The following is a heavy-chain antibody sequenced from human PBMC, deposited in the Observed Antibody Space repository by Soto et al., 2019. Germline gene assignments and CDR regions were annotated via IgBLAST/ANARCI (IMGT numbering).Heavy chain of an antibody. CDR2: INAGNGNT. V-gene: IGHV1-3*01. CDR1: GYSFTSYA. Sequence: ASVNVSCKASGYSFTSYAIYWVRQAPGQRLEWMGWINAGNGNTKYSQKFQGRVTITSDTSASTAYMGLSSLRSEDTAVYFCARGVENIVVVLDVFGYYGMDVWGQGTTVTVSS. CDR3: ARGVENIVVVLDVFGYYGMDV. D-gene: IGHD2-2*01. J-gene: IGHJ6*02.